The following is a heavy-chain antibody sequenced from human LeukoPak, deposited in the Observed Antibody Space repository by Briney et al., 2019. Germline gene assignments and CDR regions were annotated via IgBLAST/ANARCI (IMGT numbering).Heavy chain of an antibody. CDR3: ARVVYAIAPSVDY. CDR2: ISSDGTNK. D-gene: IGHD2-8*01. J-gene: IGHJ4*02. V-gene: IGHV3-30*03. Sequence: PGRSLRLSCAASGFTFTSYGMHWVRQAPGKGLEWVAVISSDGTNKYYVDSVKGRFTISRDNSKNTLYLQMNSVRAEDTAVYYCARVVYAIAPSVDYWGQGTLVTVSS. CDR1: GFTFTSYG.